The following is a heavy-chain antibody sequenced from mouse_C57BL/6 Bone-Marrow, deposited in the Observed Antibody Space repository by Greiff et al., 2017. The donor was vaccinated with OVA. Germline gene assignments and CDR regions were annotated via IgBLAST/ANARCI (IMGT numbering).Heavy chain of an antibody. CDR2: IYPGNSDT. CDR3: TRLHDGSSYGYFDY. J-gene: IGHJ2*01. Sequence: VQLQQSGTVLARPGASVKMSCKTSGYTFTSYWMHWVKQRPGQGLEWIGAIYPGNSDTSYNQKFKGKAKLTAVTSASTAYMELSSLTNEDSAVYYCTRLHDGSSYGYFDYWGQGTTLTVSS. CDR1: GYTFTSYW. D-gene: IGHD1-1*01. V-gene: IGHV1-5*01.